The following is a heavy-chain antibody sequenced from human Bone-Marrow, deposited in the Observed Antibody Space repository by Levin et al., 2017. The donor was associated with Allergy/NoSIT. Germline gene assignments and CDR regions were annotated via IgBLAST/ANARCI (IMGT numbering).Heavy chain of an antibody. J-gene: IGHJ4*02. CDR2: VYDSGTT. Sequence: SCTVSGGSISSHYWSWFRQPPGKALEWIGYVYDSGTTKYNLSLKSRVTISVGTSKNHFSLRLTSVTAADTAVYYCTHGAGWLVDFWGQGTLVTVSS. CDR3: THGAGWLVDF. D-gene: IGHD6-19*01. V-gene: IGHV4-59*11. CDR1: GGSISSHY.